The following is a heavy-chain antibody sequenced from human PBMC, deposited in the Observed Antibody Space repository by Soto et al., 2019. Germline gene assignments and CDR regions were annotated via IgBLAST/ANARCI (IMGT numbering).Heavy chain of an antibody. Sequence: PGGSLRLSCATSGLNFGLSFMIWMRQPPGRGLEWISQISYSGRDIRYADSVEGRFTIPRDNVNNSLHLHMTSLRVEDTGLYYCARAVVSAYREYDSDWSAPWGQGTPVTVSS. D-gene: IGHD3-16*01. V-gene: IGHV3-11*06. CDR1: GLNFGLSF. CDR3: ARAVVSAYREYDSDWSAP. J-gene: IGHJ5*02. CDR2: ISYSGRDI.